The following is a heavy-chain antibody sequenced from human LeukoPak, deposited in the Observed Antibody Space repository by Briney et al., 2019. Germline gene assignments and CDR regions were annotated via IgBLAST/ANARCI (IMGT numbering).Heavy chain of an antibody. CDR1: GGSINTTY. D-gene: IGHD6-13*01. Sequence: PSETLSLTCSVSGGSINTTYWSWIRQPPGRGLEWIGSIHYSGSTNYNSSLKSRVTISVDTSKNQFSLKLSSVTAADTAVYYCARDLRPHYSSSWYLTPPSYYGMDVWGQGTTVTVSS. CDR3: ARDLRPHYSSSWYLTPPSYYGMDV. V-gene: IGHV4-59*01. CDR2: IHYSGST. J-gene: IGHJ6*02.